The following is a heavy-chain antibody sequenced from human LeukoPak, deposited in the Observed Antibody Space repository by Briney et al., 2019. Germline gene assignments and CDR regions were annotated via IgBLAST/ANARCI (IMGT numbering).Heavy chain of an antibody. D-gene: IGHD3-10*01. V-gene: IGHV4-59*08. Sequence: NTSETLSLTCTVSGGSISSDYWSWIRQPPGKGLEWIGYIYYSGSTNYNPSLKSRVTISVDTSKNQFSLKLSSVTAADTAVYYCARGSGSTRLGFDPWGQGTLVTVSS. CDR3: ARGSGSTRLGFDP. CDR2: IYYSGST. J-gene: IGHJ5*02. CDR1: GGSISSDY.